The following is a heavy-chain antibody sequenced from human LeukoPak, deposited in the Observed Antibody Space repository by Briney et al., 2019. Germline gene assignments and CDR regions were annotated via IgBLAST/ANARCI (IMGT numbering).Heavy chain of an antibody. CDR2: IYPGDSDT. CDR3: AGIIAAAGTGPWNYFDY. D-gene: IGHD6-13*01. CDR1: GYSFTSYW. V-gene: IGHV5-51*01. Sequence: GESLKISCKGSGYSFTSYWIGWVRQMPGKGLEWMGFIYPGDSDTRYSPSFQGQVTISADKSISTAYLQWSSLKASDTAMYYCAGIIAAAGTGPWNYFDYWGQGTLVTVSS. J-gene: IGHJ4*02.